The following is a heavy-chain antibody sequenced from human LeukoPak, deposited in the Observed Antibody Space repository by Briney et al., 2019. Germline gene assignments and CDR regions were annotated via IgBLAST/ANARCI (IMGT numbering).Heavy chain of an antibody. D-gene: IGHD2-2*01. J-gene: IGHJ4*02. Sequence: GASLQISSKGSGYNFTNYWIGWGRQMPAKDLEWLGIIYAGNSDTRYSPSFQSQVTISADTSISTAYLQWSSLKASDTAMYYCARRFCTSTSCYPFDYWGQGTLVTVSS. V-gene: IGHV5-51*01. CDR2: IYAGNSDT. CDR3: ARRFCTSTSCYPFDY. CDR1: GYNFTNYW.